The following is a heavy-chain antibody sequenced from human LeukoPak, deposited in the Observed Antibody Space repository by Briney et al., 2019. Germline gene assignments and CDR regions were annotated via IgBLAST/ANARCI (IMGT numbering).Heavy chain of an antibody. Sequence: SETLSLTCTVSGGSISSSSYYWGWIRQPPGKGLEWIGSIYYSGSTYYNPSLKSRVSISIDTSKNQFSLNLSSVTAADTAAYYCARRAVGTFDYWGQGTLVTVSS. CDR3: ARRAVGTFDY. J-gene: IGHJ4*02. V-gene: IGHV4-39*01. CDR1: GGSISSSSYY. CDR2: IYYSGST. D-gene: IGHD6-13*01.